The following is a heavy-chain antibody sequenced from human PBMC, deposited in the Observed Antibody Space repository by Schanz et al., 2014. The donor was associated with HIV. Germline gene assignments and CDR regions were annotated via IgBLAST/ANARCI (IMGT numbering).Heavy chain of an antibody. CDR3: ARVFGRTYGWPDY. J-gene: IGHJ4*02. D-gene: IGHD3-10*01. CDR2: ISVNGATR. V-gene: IGHV3-48*03. Sequence: EVQLLESGGGLVQPGGSLRLSCAASGFTFSNYAMSWVRQAPGKGLEWLSYISVNGATREYADSVKGRFTISRDNARTSLYLQMNSLRAEDTAVYYCARVFGRTYGWPDYWGQGTLVTVSS. CDR1: GFTFSNYA.